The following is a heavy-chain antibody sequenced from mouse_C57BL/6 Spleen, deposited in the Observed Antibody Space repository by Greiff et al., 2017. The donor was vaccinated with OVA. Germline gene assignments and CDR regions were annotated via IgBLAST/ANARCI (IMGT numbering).Heavy chain of an antibody. CDR1: GYTFTTYP. Sequence: VKLQESGAELVKPGASVKMSCKASGYTFTTYPIEWMKQNHGKSLEWIGNFHPYNDDTKYNEKFKGKATLTVEKSSSTVYLELSRLTSDDSAVYYCARHYSNHEGFAYWGQGTLVTVSA. CDR2: FHPYNDDT. J-gene: IGHJ3*01. D-gene: IGHD2-5*01. CDR3: ARHYSNHEGFAY. V-gene: IGHV1-47*01.